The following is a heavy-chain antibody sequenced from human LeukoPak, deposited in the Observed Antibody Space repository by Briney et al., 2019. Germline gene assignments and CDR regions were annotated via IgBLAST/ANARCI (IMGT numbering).Heavy chain of an antibody. V-gene: IGHV3-11*04. CDR1: GFTFSDYY. D-gene: IGHD3-22*01. CDR3: ARDRVYDRPNDAFDI. J-gene: IGHJ3*02. CDR2: ISSSGSTI. Sequence: GGSLRLSCAASGFTFSDYYMSWIRQAPGKGLEWVSYISSSGSTIYYADSVKGRFTISRDNAKNSLYLQMNSLRAEDTAVYYCARDRVYDRPNDAFDIWGQGTMVTVSS.